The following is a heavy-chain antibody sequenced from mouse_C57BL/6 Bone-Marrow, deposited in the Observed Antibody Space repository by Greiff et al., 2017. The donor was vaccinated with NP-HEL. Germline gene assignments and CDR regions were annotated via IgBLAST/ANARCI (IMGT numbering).Heavy chain of an antibody. CDR1: GFSFNTYA. CDR2: IRSKSNNYAT. J-gene: IGHJ4*01. V-gene: IGHV10-1*01. Sequence: EVQLVESGGGLVQPKGSLKLSCAASGFSFNTYAMNWVRQAPGKGLEWVARIRSKSNNYATYYADSVKDRFTISRDDSESMLYLQMNNLKTEDTAMYYCVSLLITTVVATNYYAMDYWGQGTSVTVSS. CDR3: VSLLITTVVATNYYAMDY. D-gene: IGHD1-1*01.